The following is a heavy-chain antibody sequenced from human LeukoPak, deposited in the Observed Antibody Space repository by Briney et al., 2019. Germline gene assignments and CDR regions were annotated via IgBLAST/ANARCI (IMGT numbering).Heavy chain of an antibody. CDR3: ARQVEYTSSSGTNYYYYYYMDV. CDR2: IYPGDSDT. CDR1: GYSFTSYW. D-gene: IGHD6-6*01. V-gene: IGHV5-51*01. Sequence: GESLKISCKGSGYSFTSYWIAWVRQVPGRGLEWMGIIYPGDSDTRYSPSFQGQVTISADKSINTAYLQWSSLKASDTAMYYCARQVEYTSSSGTNYYYYYYMDVWGKGATVTVSS. J-gene: IGHJ6*03.